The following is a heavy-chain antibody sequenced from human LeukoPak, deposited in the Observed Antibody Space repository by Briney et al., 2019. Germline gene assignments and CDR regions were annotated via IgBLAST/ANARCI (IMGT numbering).Heavy chain of an antibody. Sequence: PGGSLRLSCAASGFTFSSYSMNWVRQAPGKGLEWVSYISSSSTIYYADSVKGRFTISRDNAKNSLYLQMNSLRAEDTAVYYCARDGTAVGINYDYWGQGTLVTVSS. CDR1: GFTFSSYS. J-gene: IGHJ4*02. D-gene: IGHD6-13*01. V-gene: IGHV3-48*01. CDR3: ARDGTAVGINYDY. CDR2: ISSSSTI.